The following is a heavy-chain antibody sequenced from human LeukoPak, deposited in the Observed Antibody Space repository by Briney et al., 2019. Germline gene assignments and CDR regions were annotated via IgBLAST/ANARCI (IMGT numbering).Heavy chain of an antibody. D-gene: IGHD2-2*01. V-gene: IGHV4-61*02. CDR1: GGSISSGRYY. J-gene: IGHJ6*03. Sequence: SETLSLTCTVSGGSISSGRYYWSWIRQPAGKGLEWIGRIYTSGSTNYNPSLKSRVTISVDTSKNQFSLKLSSVTAADTAVYYCARFSVAVPAATIYYYYYYMDVWGKGTTVTVSS. CDR2: IYTSGST. CDR3: ARFSVAVPAATIYYYYYYMDV.